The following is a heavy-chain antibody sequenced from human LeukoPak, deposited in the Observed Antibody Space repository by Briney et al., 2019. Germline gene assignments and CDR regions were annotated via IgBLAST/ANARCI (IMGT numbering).Heavy chain of an antibody. Sequence: GGSLRLSCAPPVFAFSSFGMRSGRQAPGKGLEWVAVIWYDGTNKYYADSVKGRFTISRDNSKNTLYLQMNSLRAEDTAVYYCARARVTRWFDPWGQGTLVTVSS. J-gene: IGHJ5*02. CDR3: ARARVTRWFDP. V-gene: IGHV3-33*01. D-gene: IGHD2-21*02. CDR1: VFAFSSFG. CDR2: IWYDGTNK.